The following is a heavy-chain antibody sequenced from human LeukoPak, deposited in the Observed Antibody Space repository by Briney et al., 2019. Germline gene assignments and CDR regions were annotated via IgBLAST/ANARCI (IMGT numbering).Heavy chain of an antibody. Sequence: GSLRPSFSTSGFTLSSHAIERVRQAPGKGLQLVSSISDSGDSTYYADSVKGRFTISRDTSKNTLFLQMNSLRAEDTALYYCAKRGVERVGDYHYYYYLDVWGKGTTVTVSS. CDR1: GFTLSSHA. CDR3: AKRGVERVGDYHYYYYLDV. V-gene: IGHV3-23*01. CDR2: ISDSGDST. J-gene: IGHJ6*03. D-gene: IGHD1-1*01.